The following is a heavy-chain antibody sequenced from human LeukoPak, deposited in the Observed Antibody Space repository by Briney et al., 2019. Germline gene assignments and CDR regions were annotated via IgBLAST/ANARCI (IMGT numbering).Heavy chain of an antibody. CDR2: IFPGDSDT. CDR3: ARRVVTGGSYWNPYFDY. Sequence: GESLKISCKASGYIFTNYWIGWVRQLPGKGLEYMGIIFPGDSDTRYNPSFQGHVTISADRSNTTAYLQWSSLKASDSAIYFCARRVVTGGSYWNPYFDYWGQGALVTVSS. D-gene: IGHD1-26*01. J-gene: IGHJ4*02. CDR1: GYIFTNYW. V-gene: IGHV5-51*01.